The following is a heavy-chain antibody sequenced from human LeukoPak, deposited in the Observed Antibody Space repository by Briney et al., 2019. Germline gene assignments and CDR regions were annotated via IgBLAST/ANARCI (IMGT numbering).Heavy chain of an antibody. CDR1: GYTFTGCY. CDR3: ARSTVTTSWAFDI. V-gene: IGHV1-2*04. CDR2: INPNSGGT. Sequence: ASVKVSCKASGYTFTGCYMHWVRQAPGQGLEWMGWINPNSGGTNYAQKFQGWVTMTRDTSISTAYMELSRLRSDDTAVYYCARSTVTTSWAFDIWGQGSMVTVSS. D-gene: IGHD4-17*01. J-gene: IGHJ3*02.